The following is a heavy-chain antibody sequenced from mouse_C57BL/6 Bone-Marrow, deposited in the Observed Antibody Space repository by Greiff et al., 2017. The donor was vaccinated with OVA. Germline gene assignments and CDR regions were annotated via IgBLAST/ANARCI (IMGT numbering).Heavy chain of an antibody. CDR1: GFNIKDDY. CDR2: IDPENGDT. D-gene: IGHD1-2*01. V-gene: IGHV14-4*01. J-gene: IGHJ2*01. CDR3: TTAVTTANYFDY. Sequence: EVMLVESGAELVRPGASVKLSCTASGFNIKDDYMHWVKQRPEQGLEWIGWIDPENGDTEYASKFQGKATITADTSSNTAYLQLSSLTSEDTAVYYCTTAVTTANYFDYWGQGTTLTVSS.